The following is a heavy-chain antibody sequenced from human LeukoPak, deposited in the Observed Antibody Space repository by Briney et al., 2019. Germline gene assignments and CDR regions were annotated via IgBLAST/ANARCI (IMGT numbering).Heavy chain of an antibody. J-gene: IGHJ4*02. V-gene: IGHV3-23*01. CDR3: ARTSVAAAISPYYFDY. CDR2: ISGSGGST. Sequence: PGGSLRLSCAASGFTFSSYGMSWVRQAPGKGLEWVSAISGSGGSTYYADSVKGRFTISRDNAKNSLYLQMASLRAEDTAVYYCARTSVAAAISPYYFDYWGQGTLVTVSS. D-gene: IGHD2-2*02. CDR1: GFTFSSYG.